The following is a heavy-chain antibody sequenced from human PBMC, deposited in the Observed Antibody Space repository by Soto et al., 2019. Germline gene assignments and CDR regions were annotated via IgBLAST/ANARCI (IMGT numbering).Heavy chain of an antibody. Sequence: QLQLQESGSGLVKPSQTLSLTCAVSGDSISGGGFSWNWIRQSPGKGLEWIGYIYPSGTAYFNPSLKRRVSISLDRSRNQLSLRLSSMTAADTAVYYCARGHYFGSGSTDWGHGTLVTFSS. CDR2: IYPSGTA. J-gene: IGHJ4*01. CDR3: ARGHYFGSGSTD. D-gene: IGHD3-10*01. CDR1: GDSISGGGFS. V-gene: IGHV4-30-2*06.